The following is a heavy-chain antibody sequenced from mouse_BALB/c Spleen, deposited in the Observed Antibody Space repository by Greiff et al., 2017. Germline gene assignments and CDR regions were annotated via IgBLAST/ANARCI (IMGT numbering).Heavy chain of an antibody. CDR2: INPSSGYT. CDR1: GYTFTSYT. D-gene: IGHD3-2*01. J-gene: IGHJ3*01. Sequence: QVQLQQSAAELARPGASVKMSCKASGYTFTSYTMHWVKQRPGQGLEWIGYINPSSGYTEYNQKFKDKTTLTADKSSSTAYMQLSSLTSEDSAVYYCARETRRPWFAYWGQGTLVTVSA. CDR3: ARETRRPWFAY. V-gene: IGHV1-4*02.